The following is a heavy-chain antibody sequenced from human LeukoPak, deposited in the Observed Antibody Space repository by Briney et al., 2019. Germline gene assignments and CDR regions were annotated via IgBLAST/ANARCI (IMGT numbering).Heavy chain of an antibody. J-gene: IGHJ4*02. CDR1: GFTFSNYY. CDR2: ISGTSSYI. V-gene: IGHV3-21*06. D-gene: IGHD7-27*01. CDR3: GRAGDY. Sequence: GGSLRLSCAASGFTFSNYYMNWVRQAPGKGLEWISSISGTSSYILYADSMKGRFTASRDNAKNLLFLQMNSLRAEEKAVYYCGRAGDYWGQGTLVTVSS.